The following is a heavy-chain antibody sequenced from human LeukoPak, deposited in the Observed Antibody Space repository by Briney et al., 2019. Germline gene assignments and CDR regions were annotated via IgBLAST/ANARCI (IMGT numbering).Heavy chain of an antibody. D-gene: IGHD1-26*01. CDR3: ARGWSYTYPIDY. J-gene: IGHJ4*02. V-gene: IGHV3-30*04. CDR2: ISYDGSNK. Sequence: GGSLRLSCAASGFTFSSYAMHWVRQAPGKGLEWVAVISYDGSNKYYADSVKGRFTVSRGNSKNTLYLQMNSLRAEDTAVYYCARGWSYTYPIDYWGQGTLVTVSS. CDR1: GFTFSSYA.